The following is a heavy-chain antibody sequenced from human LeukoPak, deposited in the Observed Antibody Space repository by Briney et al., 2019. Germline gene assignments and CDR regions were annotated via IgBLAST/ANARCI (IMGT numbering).Heavy chain of an antibody. CDR3: ARWLQFYFDY. CDR1: GGSISSYY. D-gene: IGHD5-24*01. CDR2: IYYSGST. J-gene: IGHJ4*02. Sequence: SSETLSLTCIVSGGSISSYYWSWIRQPPGKGLEWIGYIYYSGSTNYNPSLKSRVTISVDTSKNQFSLKLSSVTAADTAVYYCARWLQFYFDYWGQGTLVTVSS. V-gene: IGHV4-59*01.